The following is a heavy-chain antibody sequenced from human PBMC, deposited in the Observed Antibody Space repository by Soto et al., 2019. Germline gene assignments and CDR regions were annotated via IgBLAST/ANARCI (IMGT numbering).Heavy chain of an antibody. V-gene: IGHV3-33*06. CDR2: IWYDGSNK. Sequence: QVQLVESGGGVVQPGRSLTLSCAASGFTFRSYGMHWVRQAPGKGLEWVAVIWYDGSNKDYADSVKGRFTISRDNSRNTVYLQMDNRRGEDTAVYYCAKSLYNDNGGPNDHWGQGTLVTVSS. CDR3: AKSLYNDNGGPNDH. CDR1: GFTFRSYG. J-gene: IGHJ4*02. D-gene: IGHD1-1*01.